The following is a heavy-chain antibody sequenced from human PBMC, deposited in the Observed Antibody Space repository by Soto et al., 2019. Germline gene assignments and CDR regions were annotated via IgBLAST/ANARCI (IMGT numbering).Heavy chain of an antibody. CDR1: EFTFSNYA. CDR2: ISYDGYKK. CDR3: ARDEEYCGGDCYRGPGY. Sequence: QVQLVESGGGVVQPGRSLRLSCVASEFTFSNYAMYWVRQAPGKGLEWVALISYDGYKKYYADSVQGRFTISRDNSEDTLYLQMNSLRAEDTAVYYCARDEEYCGGDCYRGPGYWGQGALVTVSS. J-gene: IGHJ4*02. V-gene: IGHV3-30-3*01. D-gene: IGHD2-21*02.